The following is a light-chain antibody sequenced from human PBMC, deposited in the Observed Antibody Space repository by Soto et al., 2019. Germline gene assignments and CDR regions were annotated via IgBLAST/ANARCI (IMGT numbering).Light chain of an antibody. CDR1: SSGFGNFNY. Sequence: QSALTQPASVSGSPGQSITLSCTGASSGFGNFNYVSWYQQHPGKVPKLIIYEVTSRPSGVSNRFSGSKSDNTASLTISGLQAEDEAYYYCSSYTSINTQLFGGGTKLTVL. V-gene: IGLV2-14*01. CDR3: SSYTSINTQL. CDR2: EVT. J-gene: IGLJ3*02.